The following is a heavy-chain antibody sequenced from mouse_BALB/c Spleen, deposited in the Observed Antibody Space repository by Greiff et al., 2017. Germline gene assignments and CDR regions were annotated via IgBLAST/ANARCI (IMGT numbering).Heavy chain of an antibody. CDR2: INPYYGST. Sequence: VQLQQTGPELVKPGASVKISCKASGYSFTDYIMLWVKQSHGKSLEWIGNINPYYGSTSYNLKFKGKATLTVDKSSSTAYMQLNSLTSEDSAVYYCARSTMDGYFDYWGQGTTLTVSS. J-gene: IGHJ2*01. D-gene: IGHD2-1*01. CDR1: GYSFTDYI. CDR3: ARSTMDGYFDY. V-gene: IGHV1-39*01.